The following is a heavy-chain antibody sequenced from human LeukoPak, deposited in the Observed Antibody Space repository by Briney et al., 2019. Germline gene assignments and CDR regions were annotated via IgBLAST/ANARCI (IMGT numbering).Heavy chain of an antibody. V-gene: IGHV4-59*01. J-gene: IGHJ3*02. CDR2: IYYSGST. Sequence: SETLSLTCTVSGGSISSYYWSWIRQPPGKGLEWIGYIYYSGSTNYNPSLRSRVTITVDTSKYQFSLKLSSVTAADTAVYYCARDYYDSSGYYYGDAFDIWGQGTMVTVAS. D-gene: IGHD3-22*01. CDR1: GGSISSYY. CDR3: ARDYYDSSGYYYGDAFDI.